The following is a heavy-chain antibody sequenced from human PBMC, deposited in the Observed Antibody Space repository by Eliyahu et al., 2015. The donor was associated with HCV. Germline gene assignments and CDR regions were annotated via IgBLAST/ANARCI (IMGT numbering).Heavy chain of an antibody. CDR2: ISHGGSKK. Sequence: QVQLVESGGGVVEPGRSLRXSCAASGFTFTRXGTHWVRQAPGKGLEWVAVISHGGSKKYYADSVKGRFTISRGNSENTVDLQMNSLRPEDTAIYYCARAGDCTSPSCPYSSRPDYWGQGILVTVSS. CDR1: GFTFTRXG. CDR3: ARAGDCTSPSCPYSSRPDY. J-gene: IGHJ4*02. V-gene: IGHV3-30*03. D-gene: IGHD2-2*01.